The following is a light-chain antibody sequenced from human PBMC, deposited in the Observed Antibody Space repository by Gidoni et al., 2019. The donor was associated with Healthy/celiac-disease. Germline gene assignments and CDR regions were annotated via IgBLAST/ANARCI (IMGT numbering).Light chain of an antibody. J-gene: IGLJ3*02. CDR3: GTWDSSLSAAV. V-gene: IGLV1-51*01. Sequence: QSVLTQPPSVSAAPGQKVTISCSGSSSNIGNNYVSWYQQLPGTAPKLLIYDNNKLPSGIPDRFSGSKSGTSATLGITGLQTGDEADYYCGTWDSSLSAAVFGGGTKLSVL. CDR1: SSNIGNNY. CDR2: DNN.